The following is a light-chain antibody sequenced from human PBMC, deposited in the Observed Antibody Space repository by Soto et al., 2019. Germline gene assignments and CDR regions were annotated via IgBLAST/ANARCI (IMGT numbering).Light chain of an antibody. J-gene: IGLJ3*02. CDR3: SSWSDTLRGEVM. CDR2: KNN. V-gene: IGLV1-47*01. CDR1: RSNIGTNS. Sequence: QSVLTQPPSASATPGQRIIISCSGSRSNIGTNSVYWYQQFPGTDPRLLINKNNQRPSGVPVPFSGSESGTSTSPAITGFRPEDEAEYFYSSWSDTLRGEVMFGGGTKLTVL.